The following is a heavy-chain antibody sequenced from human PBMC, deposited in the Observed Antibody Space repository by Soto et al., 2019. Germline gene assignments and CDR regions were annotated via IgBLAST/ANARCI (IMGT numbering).Heavy chain of an antibody. CDR1: GCSISSGGYY. J-gene: IGHJ4*02. D-gene: IGHD3-22*01. V-gene: IGHV4-31*03. CDR3: ARAGSYDCSGYYFVY. CDR2: IYYSGST. Sequence: QVQLQESGPGLVKPSQTLSLTCTVSGCSISSGGYYWSWIRQHPGKGLEWIGYIYYSGSTYYNPSHRRRATISVDTSKNQFSLKLSFVTAADTVFYCWARAGSYDCSGYYFVYWGQGTLVTVSS.